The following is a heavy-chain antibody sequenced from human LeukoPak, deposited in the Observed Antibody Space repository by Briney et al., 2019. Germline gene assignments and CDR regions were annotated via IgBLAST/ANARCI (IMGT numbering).Heavy chain of an antibody. CDR2: IWYDGSNK. Sequence: GGSLRLSCAASGFTFSSYGIHWVRQAPGKGLEWVAVIWYDGSNKYYADSVKGRFTISRDNAKSSLYLQLSSLRPEDTALYYCAKHLTATNTYIFFGLDVWGQGTSVTVSS. CDR1: GFTFSSYG. J-gene: IGHJ6*02. V-gene: IGHV3-33*03. D-gene: IGHD1-26*01. CDR3: AKHLTATNTYIFFGLDV.